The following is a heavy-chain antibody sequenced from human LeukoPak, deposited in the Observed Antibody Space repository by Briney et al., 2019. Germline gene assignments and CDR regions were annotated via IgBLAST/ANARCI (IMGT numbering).Heavy chain of an antibody. D-gene: IGHD3-10*01. CDR3: ARGRDYGSGSYSPENDY. V-gene: IGHV1-46*01. J-gene: IGHJ4*02. CDR2: INPSGGSA. Sequence: GASVKVSCKASGYTFTSYYMHWVRQAPGQGLEWMGIINPSGGSARYAQKFQGRVTMTRDTSTSTLYMEVSSLRSEDTAVYYCARGRDYGSGSYSPENDYWGQGTLVTVSS. CDR1: GYTFTSYY.